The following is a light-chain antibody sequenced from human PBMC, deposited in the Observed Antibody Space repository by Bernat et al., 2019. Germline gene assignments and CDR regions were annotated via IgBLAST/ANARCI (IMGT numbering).Light chain of an antibody. CDR3: QPYSDWPPVT. Sequence: EIVMTQSPATLSVSPGERATLSCRASQSVVSSLAWYQQKPGQAPRLLIYAPSTRATGIPARFSGSGSGTEFTLTISSLHSEDVAVYYCQPYSDWPPVTFGQGTRVEI. CDR1: QSVVSS. J-gene: IGKJ1*01. CDR2: APS. V-gene: IGKV3-15*01.